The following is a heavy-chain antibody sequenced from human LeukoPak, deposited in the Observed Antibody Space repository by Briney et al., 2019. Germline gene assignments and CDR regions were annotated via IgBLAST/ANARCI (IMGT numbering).Heavy chain of an antibody. D-gene: IGHD6-19*01. V-gene: IGHV3-74*01. CDR3: ARLGGIAVTGAIDY. CDR2: INSDGSST. J-gene: IGHJ4*02. Sequence: PGGSLRLSCAASGFTFSSYWMHWVRQAPGKGLVWVSRINSDGSSTTYADSVKGRFTISRDNAKNTLYLQMNRLRAEDTAVYYCARLGGIAVTGAIDYWSQGTLVTVSS. CDR1: GFTFSSYW.